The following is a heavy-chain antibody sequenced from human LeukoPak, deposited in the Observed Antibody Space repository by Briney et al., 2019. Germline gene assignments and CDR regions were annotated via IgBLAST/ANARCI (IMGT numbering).Heavy chain of an antibody. D-gene: IGHD4-17*01. J-gene: IGHJ4*02. CDR2: IIPIFGTA. CDR1: GGTFSSYA. V-gene: IGHV1-69*06. Sequence: ASVKVSCKASGGTFSSYAISWVRQAPGQGLEWMGGIIPIFGTANYAQKFQGRVTITADKSTSTAYIELSSLRSEDTAVYYCASTDPMHDYGDYVPFDYWGQGTLVTVSS. CDR3: ASTDPMHDYGDYVPFDY.